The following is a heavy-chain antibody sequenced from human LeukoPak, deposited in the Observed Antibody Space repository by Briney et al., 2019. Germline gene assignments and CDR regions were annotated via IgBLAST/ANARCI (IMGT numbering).Heavy chain of an antibody. V-gene: IGHV3-23*01. CDR1: GFTASSNY. D-gene: IGHD6-19*01. CDR3: AKPSSGWYLFDY. Sequence: GGSLRLSCAVFGFTASSNYMSWVRQAPGKGLEWVSTISGSGGSTYYADSVKGRFTISRDNSKNTLYLQMSSLRAEDTAVYYCAKPSSGWYLFDYWGQGTLVTVSS. CDR2: ISGSGGST. J-gene: IGHJ4*02.